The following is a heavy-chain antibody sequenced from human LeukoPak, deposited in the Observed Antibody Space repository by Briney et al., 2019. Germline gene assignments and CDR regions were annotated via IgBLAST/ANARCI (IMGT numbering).Heavy chain of an antibody. Sequence: GGSLRLSCAASGFAFSRYWMHWVRQAPGKGLVWVSHIKSDGSSTSYAGSVKGRFTISRDNAKNTLYLQMNSPRAEDTAVYYCARGDYDFWSAYYFDYWGQGTLVTVSS. CDR1: GFAFSRYW. D-gene: IGHD3-3*01. J-gene: IGHJ4*02. V-gene: IGHV3-74*01. CDR3: ARGDYDFWSAYYFDY. CDR2: IKSDGSST.